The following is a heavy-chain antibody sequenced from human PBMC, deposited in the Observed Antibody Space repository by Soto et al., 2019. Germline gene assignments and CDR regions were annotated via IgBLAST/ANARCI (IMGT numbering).Heavy chain of an antibody. CDR3: ARVTSMVRGVIDNWFDP. Sequence: QVPLVQSGAGVKKPGSSVTVSYKASGGTFSSYAIHWVRQAPGQGLEWMGGIIPMYGPAKYAQRFQGRVTITADESTTTVYMELTSLTSQDTTVYYCARVTSMVRGVIDNWFDPWGHGTLVTVSS. J-gene: IGHJ5*02. V-gene: IGHV1-69*01. CDR2: IIPMYGPA. CDR1: GGTFSSYA. D-gene: IGHD3-10*01.